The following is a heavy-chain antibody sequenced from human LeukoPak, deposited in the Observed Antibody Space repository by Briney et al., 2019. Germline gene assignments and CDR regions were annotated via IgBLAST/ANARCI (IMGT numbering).Heavy chain of an antibody. D-gene: IGHD3-16*01. Sequence: SQTLSLTCAVSGASVVSGGYYWTWVRQHPGKGLEWIGHMYYSVSTDYNPSLKSRLTISEDTAKNQFSLKLSSVTAADTAVYYCARSEGGSIDFWGQATLVIVSS. CDR3: ARSEGGSIDF. V-gene: IGHV4-31*11. J-gene: IGHJ4*02. CDR1: GASVVSGGYY. CDR2: MYYSVST.